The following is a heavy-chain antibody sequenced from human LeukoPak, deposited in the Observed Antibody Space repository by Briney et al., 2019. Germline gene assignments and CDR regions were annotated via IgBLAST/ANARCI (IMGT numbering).Heavy chain of an antibody. D-gene: IGHD3-10*01. Sequence: PGGSLRLSCAASGFTFSSYWMHWVRQAPGKGLVWVSRINEDETTITYADSVKGRFTISRDNAKNTLFRQMSSLRAEDTAVYYCVRGLNGAGDYWGQGTLVTVSS. V-gene: IGHV3-74*01. CDR1: GFTFSSYW. J-gene: IGHJ4*02. CDR3: VRGLNGAGDY. CDR2: INEDETTI.